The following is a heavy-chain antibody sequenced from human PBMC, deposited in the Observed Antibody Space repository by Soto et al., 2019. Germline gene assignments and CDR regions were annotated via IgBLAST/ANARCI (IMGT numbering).Heavy chain of an antibody. CDR2: IYYSGTT. V-gene: IGHV4-39*01. J-gene: IGHJ4*02. D-gene: IGHD3-16*01. CDR3: ARHAAYYSVWGNYEENDY. CDR1: GGSISSNSYY. Sequence: PSETLSLTCTVSGGSISSNSYYWDWIRQPPGKGLEWIGSIYYSGTTYYNPSLKSRVTISVYTSKNQFSLNLSSVTAADTAVYYCARHAAYYSVWGNYEENDYWGQGTLVTVSS.